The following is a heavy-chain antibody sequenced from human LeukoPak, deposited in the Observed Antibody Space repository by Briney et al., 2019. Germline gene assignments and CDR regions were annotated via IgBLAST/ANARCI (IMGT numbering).Heavy chain of an antibody. D-gene: IGHD5-24*01. CDR3: ARQGKDGYRVVDY. CDR2: IWPDDSDK. V-gene: IGHV5-51*01. J-gene: IGHJ4*02. CDR1: GYSFTSYW. Sequence: GESLRISCQGSGYSFTSYWITWVRQVPGKGLEWMGIIWPDDSDKRYSPSLKGQVTISADKSISTAYLQWSSLKASDTAMYYCARQGKDGYRVVDYWGQGTLLTVSS.